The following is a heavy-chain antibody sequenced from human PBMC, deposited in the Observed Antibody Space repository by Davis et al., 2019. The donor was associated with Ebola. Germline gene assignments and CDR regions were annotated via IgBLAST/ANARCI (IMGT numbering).Heavy chain of an antibody. V-gene: IGHV3-74*01. D-gene: IGHD2-8*01. CDR3: ATVRGVCTDGVCSPYWYFDL. Sequence: GESLKISCAASGFTFTKYWMHWVRQAPGKGLVWVSRINSEGSSTNYADSVKGRFTISRDNAKNTLYLQMSSLRDEDTAVYYCATVRGVCTDGVCSPYWYFDLWGRGTLVTVSS. CDR1: GFTFTKYW. J-gene: IGHJ2*01. CDR2: INSEGSST.